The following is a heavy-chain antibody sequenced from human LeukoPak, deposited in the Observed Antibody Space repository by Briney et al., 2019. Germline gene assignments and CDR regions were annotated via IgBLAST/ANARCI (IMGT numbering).Heavy chain of an antibody. Sequence: ASVKVSCKASGYTFTSYDINWVRQATGQGLEWMGWMSPNSGNTGYAQKFQGRVTITRNTSISTAYMELSSLRSEDTAVYYCASSRYSSSHPFDYWGQGTLVTVSS. CDR3: ASSRYSSSHPFDY. J-gene: IGHJ4*02. CDR1: GYTFTSYD. D-gene: IGHD6-6*01. V-gene: IGHV1-8*03. CDR2: MSPNSGNT.